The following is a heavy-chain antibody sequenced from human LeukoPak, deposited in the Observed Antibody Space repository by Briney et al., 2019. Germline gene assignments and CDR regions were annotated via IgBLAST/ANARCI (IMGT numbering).Heavy chain of an antibody. J-gene: IGHJ4*02. Sequence: GGSLRLSCAAYGFTFSSYWMSWVRQAPGKGLEWVANIKQDGSEKYYVDSVKGRFTISRDNAKNSLYLQMNSLRAEDTAVYYCARVGHSSYHDYWGQGTLVTVSS. D-gene: IGHD5-18*01. CDR3: ARVGHSSYHDY. CDR1: GFTFSSYW. CDR2: IKQDGSEK. V-gene: IGHV3-7*01.